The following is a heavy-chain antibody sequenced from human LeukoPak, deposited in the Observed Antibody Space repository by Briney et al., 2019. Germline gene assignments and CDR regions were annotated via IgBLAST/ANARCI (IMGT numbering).Heavy chain of an antibody. V-gene: IGHV3-48*01. Sequence: GGSLRLSCAASGFTFISYSMNWVRQAPGKGLEWVSYISSSSSTIYYAGSVKGRFTISRDNAKNSLYLQMNSLRAEDTAVYYCGTGWAVDFWGQGTLVTVSS. J-gene: IGHJ4*02. CDR2: ISSSSSTI. CDR1: GFTFISYS. D-gene: IGHD5-24*01. CDR3: GTGWAVDF.